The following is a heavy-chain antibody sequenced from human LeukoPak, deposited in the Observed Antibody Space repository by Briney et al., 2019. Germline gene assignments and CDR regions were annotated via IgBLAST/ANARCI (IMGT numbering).Heavy chain of an antibody. V-gene: IGHV3-21*01. J-gene: IGHJ4*02. Sequence: PGGSLRLSCAASGFTFSTYNMNWVRQAPGKGLEWVSSISTSSYYIFYADSVKGRFTISRDNAKNSLYLQMNSLRAEDTAVYYCARGWFGELFNRDWGQGTLVTVSS. CDR3: ARGWFGELFNRD. CDR2: ISTSSYYI. D-gene: IGHD3-10*01. CDR1: GFTFSTYN.